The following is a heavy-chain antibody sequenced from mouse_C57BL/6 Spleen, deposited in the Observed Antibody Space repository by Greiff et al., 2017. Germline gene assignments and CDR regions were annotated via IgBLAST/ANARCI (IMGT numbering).Heavy chain of an antibody. J-gene: IGHJ4*01. CDR3: ARRGTGTGYYAMDY. V-gene: IGHV1-69*01. CDR1: GYTFTSYW. D-gene: IGHD4-1*01. Sequence: VQLQQPGAELVMPGASVKLSCKASGYTFTSYWMHWVKQRPGQGLEWIGEIDPSDSYTNYNQKFKGKSTLTVDKSSSTAYMQLSSRTSEDSAVYYCARRGTGTGYYAMDYWGQGTSVTVSS. CDR2: IDPSDSYT.